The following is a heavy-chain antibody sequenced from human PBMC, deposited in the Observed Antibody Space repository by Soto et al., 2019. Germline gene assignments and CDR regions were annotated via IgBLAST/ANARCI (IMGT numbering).Heavy chain of an antibody. D-gene: IGHD5-12*01. Sequence: GGSLRLSCAASGFTFSAYSMNWVRQAPGKGLEWVSSMNTNGHYIYYADSVNGRFTISRDNAENSLYLQMNSLRTEDTAVYYCSRLGRATRPEQAFDIWGRGTMVTVSS. CDR3: SRLGRATRPEQAFDI. CDR1: GFTFSAYS. V-gene: IGHV3-21*03. CDR2: MNTNGHYI. J-gene: IGHJ3*02.